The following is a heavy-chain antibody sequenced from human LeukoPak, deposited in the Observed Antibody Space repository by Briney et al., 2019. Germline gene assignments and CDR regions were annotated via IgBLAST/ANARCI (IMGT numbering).Heavy chain of an antibody. CDR1: GFTFSSYG. J-gene: IGHJ4*02. CDR3: ARGHSSSWYFDY. V-gene: IGHV3-33*01. Sequence: GGSLRLSCAASGFTFSSYGMHWVRQAPGKGLEWVAVKWYDGSNKYYADSVKGRFTISRDNSKNTLYLQMNSLRAEDTAVYYCARGHSSSWYFDYWGQGTLVTVSS. CDR2: KWYDGSNK. D-gene: IGHD6-13*01.